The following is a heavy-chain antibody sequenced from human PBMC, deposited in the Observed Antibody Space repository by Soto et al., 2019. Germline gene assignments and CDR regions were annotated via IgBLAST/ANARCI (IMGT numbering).Heavy chain of an antibody. Sequence: QITLKESGPTLVKPTQTLALNCTFSGFSFNTRGVGVAWIRQPPGKALEWLAVTYWDDDRRYRPSLTDRLTITKDSSTHQAVLKMTKMDPLDTGTYYCAHLAPGPLGFAYWGQGALVTVSS. V-gene: IGHV2-5*02. CDR1: GFSFNTRGVG. CDR3: AHLAPGPLGFAY. CDR2: TYWDDDR. D-gene: IGHD2-8*02. J-gene: IGHJ1*01.